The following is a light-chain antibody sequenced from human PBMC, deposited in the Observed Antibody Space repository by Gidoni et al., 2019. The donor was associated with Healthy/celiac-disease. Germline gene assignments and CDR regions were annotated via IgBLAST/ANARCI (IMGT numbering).Light chain of an antibody. Sequence: EIVLTQSPAPLSLSPGESATLSCRASQRVSSYLAWYQQTPGQAPKLLIYDASNRATGIPARFSGSVSGTDFTLTISSLEPEDFAVYYCQQRSTFGGGTKVEIK. V-gene: IGKV3-11*01. CDR3: QQRST. J-gene: IGKJ4*01. CDR2: DAS. CDR1: QRVSSY.